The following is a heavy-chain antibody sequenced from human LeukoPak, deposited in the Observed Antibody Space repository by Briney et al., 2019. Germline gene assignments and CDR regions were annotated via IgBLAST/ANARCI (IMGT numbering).Heavy chain of an antibody. D-gene: IGHD1-26*01. CDR3: ARKSGSYYFFDY. CDR2: IDSDGSRT. CDR1: RFTFSNYW. V-gene: IGHV3-74*01. J-gene: IGHJ4*02. Sequence: TGGSLRLSCAASRFTFSNYWMHWVRQAPAKGLVWVSRIDSDGSRTSYADSVKGRFTISRDNAKNTLYLQMNSLRAEDTAVYYCARKSGSYYFFDYWGQGTLVTVSS.